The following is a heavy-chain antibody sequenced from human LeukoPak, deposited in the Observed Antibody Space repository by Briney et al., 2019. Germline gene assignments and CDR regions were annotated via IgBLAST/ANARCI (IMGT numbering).Heavy chain of an antibody. CDR1: GFSFSSYS. D-gene: IGHD1-26*01. CDR3: TSLVGATTPRGY. V-gene: IGHV3-49*04. J-gene: IGHJ4*02. CDR2: IRSKAYGGTT. Sequence: PGGSLRLSCAASGFSFSSYSMNWVRQAPGKGLEWVGFIRSKAYGGTTEYAASVKGRFTISRDDSKSIAYLQMNSLKTEDTAVYYCTSLVGATTPRGYWGQGTLVTVSS.